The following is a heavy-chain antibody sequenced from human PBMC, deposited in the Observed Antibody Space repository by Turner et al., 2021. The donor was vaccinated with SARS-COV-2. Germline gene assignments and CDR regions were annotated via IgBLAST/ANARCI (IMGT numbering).Heavy chain of an antibody. V-gene: IGHV3-33*01. Sequence: QVQLVESGGGVVQPGRSLRLSCAASGFTFSSYGMHWVRQAPGKGLEWMAIIWYDGSNKYYADSVKGRFTISRDNSNNTLYLQMNSLRAEDTAVYYCAREHPPSSWQTYYFDFWGQGTLVTVSS. J-gene: IGHJ4*02. CDR2: IWYDGSNK. D-gene: IGHD6-13*01. CDR3: AREHPPSSWQTYYFDF. CDR1: GFTFSSYG.